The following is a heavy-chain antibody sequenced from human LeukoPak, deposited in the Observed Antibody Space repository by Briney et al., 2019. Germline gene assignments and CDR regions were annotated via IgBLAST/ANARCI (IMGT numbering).Heavy chain of an antibody. Sequence: GASVKVSCKASGGTFSSYAISWVRQAPGQGLEWMGGIIPIFGTANYAQKFQGRVTMTRDTSTSTVYMELSSLRSEDTAVYYCARDLEFKLVGAAYWGQGTLVTVSS. D-gene: IGHD1-26*01. CDR2: IIPIFGTA. J-gene: IGHJ4*02. CDR3: ARDLEFKLVGAAY. CDR1: GGTFSSYA. V-gene: IGHV1-69*05.